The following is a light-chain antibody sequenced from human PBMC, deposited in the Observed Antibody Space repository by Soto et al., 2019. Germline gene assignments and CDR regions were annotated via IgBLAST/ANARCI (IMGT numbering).Light chain of an antibody. CDR3: CSYAGSYTYV. V-gene: IGLV2-11*01. CDR2: DVT. CDR1: TRNVGAYNY. J-gene: IGLJ1*01. Sequence: SVLTQPPSGAGAPWQAGPISRPGTTRNVGAYNYVSWYQQYPGKAPKLMIYDVTKRPSGVPDRFSGSKSGNTASLTISGLQAEDEADYYCCSYAGSYTYVFGTGTKVTVL.